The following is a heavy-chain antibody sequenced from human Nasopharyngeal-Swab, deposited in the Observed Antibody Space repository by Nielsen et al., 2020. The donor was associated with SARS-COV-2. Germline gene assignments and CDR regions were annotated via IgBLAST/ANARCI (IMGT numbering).Heavy chain of an antibody. Sequence: SETLSLTCTVSGDSITNYYWSWIRQPPGKGLEWIGYIYYSGSTNYNPSLKSRVTISVDTSKNQFSLKLSSVTAADTAVYYCARGGSGFLHYVFDYWGQGTLVTVSS. CDR3: ARGGSGFLHYVFDY. D-gene: IGHD6-19*01. J-gene: IGHJ4*02. CDR1: GDSITNYY. CDR2: IYYSGST. V-gene: IGHV4-59*01.